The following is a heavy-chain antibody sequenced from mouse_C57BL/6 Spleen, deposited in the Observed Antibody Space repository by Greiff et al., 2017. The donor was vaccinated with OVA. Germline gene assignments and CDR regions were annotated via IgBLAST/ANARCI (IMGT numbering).Heavy chain of an antibody. J-gene: IGHJ3*01. CDR2: FYPGSGSI. V-gene: IGHV1-62-2*01. Sequence: VQLQQSGAELVKPGASVKLSCKASGYTFTEYTIHWVKQRSGQGLEWIGWFYPGSGSIKYNEKFKDKATLTADKSSSTVYMELSRLTSEDSAVYFCARHEENYYYGREGAWFAYWGQGTLVTVSA. CDR3: ARHEENYYYGREGAWFAY. D-gene: IGHD1-1*01. CDR1: GYTFTEYT.